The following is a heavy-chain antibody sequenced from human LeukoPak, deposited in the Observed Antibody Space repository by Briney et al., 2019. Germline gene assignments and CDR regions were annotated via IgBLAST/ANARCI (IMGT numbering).Heavy chain of an antibody. J-gene: IGHJ4*02. Sequence: ASVKVSCKASGYTFTSYGISWVRQAPGQGLEWMGWISAYNGNTNYAQKLQGRVTMTTDTSTGTAYMELRGLRSDDTAVYYCARTRGSWSYPSYWGQGTLVTVSS. CDR2: ISAYNGNT. D-gene: IGHD3-10*01. CDR1: GYTFTSYG. CDR3: ARTRGSWSYPSY. V-gene: IGHV1-18*01.